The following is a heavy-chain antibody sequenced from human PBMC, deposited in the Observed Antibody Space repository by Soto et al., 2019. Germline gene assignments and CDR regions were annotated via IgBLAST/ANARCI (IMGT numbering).Heavy chain of an antibody. CDR1: GGTFRSYA. V-gene: IGHV1-69*13. Sequence: PSLQVSCQSSGGTFRSYAISWVRQAPGQGLEWMGGIIPIFGTANYAQKFQGRVTITADESTSTAYMELSSLRSEDTAVYYCARGKVATGGSDYWGQGTLVTVSS. D-gene: IGHD5-12*01. CDR2: IIPIFGTA. J-gene: IGHJ4*02. CDR3: ARGKVATGGSDY.